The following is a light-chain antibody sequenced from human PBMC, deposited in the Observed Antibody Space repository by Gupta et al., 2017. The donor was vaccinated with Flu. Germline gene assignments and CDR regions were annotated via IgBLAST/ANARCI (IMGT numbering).Light chain of an antibody. CDR2: GTS. V-gene: IGKV3-20*01. CDR1: PTVSSSY. CDR3: QQYGTSPLFT. Sequence: LLTQYPGTLSLSPGETATLSCRASPTVSSSYLAWYQQKPRQAPRLIIYGTSKRATGVPERFSGSGSGTDFTLTISGLEPEDYGVYYCQQYGTSPLFTFGPGTKVDMK. J-gene: IGKJ3*01.